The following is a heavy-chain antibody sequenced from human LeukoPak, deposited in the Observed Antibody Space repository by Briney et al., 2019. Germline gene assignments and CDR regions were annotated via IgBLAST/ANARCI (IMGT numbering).Heavy chain of an antibody. CDR3: ARDSGYSYGTNWYFDL. Sequence: PSQTLSLTCTVSGGSISSGGYYWSWIRQHPGRGLEWIGYIYYSGSTYYNPSLKSRVTISVDTSKNQFSLKLSSVTAADTAVYYCARDSGYSYGTNWYFDLWGRGTLVTVSS. V-gene: IGHV4-31*03. J-gene: IGHJ2*01. CDR2: IYYSGST. CDR1: GGSISSGGYY. D-gene: IGHD5-18*01.